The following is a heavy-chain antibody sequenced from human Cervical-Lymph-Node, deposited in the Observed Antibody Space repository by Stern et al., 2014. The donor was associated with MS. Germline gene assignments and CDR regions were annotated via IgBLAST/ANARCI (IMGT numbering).Heavy chain of an antibody. Sequence: QVQLVQSGAEVKKPGASVKVSCKASGYTFINYYMHWVRQAPGQGLEWMGIINPSGCSTSYAQKIQGRVTMTRDTSTSTVCMELSSLRSEDTAVYYCARDGYYDSSDAFDIWGQGTMVTVSS. CDR2: INPSGCST. V-gene: IGHV1-46*01. CDR1: GYTFINYY. D-gene: IGHD3-22*01. J-gene: IGHJ3*02. CDR3: ARDGYYDSSDAFDI.